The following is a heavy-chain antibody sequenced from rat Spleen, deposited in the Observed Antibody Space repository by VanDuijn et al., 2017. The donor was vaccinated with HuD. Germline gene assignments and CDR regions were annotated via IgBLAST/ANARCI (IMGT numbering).Heavy chain of an antibody. D-gene: IGHD5-1*01. J-gene: IGHJ2*01. V-gene: IGHV5-31*01. CDR2: ITNDVGST. CDR1: GFTFNHYW. Sequence: EVQLVESGGGLVQPGRSLRLFCEASGFTFNHYWMTWIRQAPGKGLEWIATITNDVGSTHYPDSVKGRFTISRDNVKSILYLQMDSLRSEDTATYYCTRENWELDVWGQGVMVTVSS. CDR3: TRENWELDV.